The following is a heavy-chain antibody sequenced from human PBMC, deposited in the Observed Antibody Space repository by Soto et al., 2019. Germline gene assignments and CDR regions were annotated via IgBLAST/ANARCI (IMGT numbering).Heavy chain of an antibody. J-gene: IGHJ6*02. CDR1: GFTFSNYA. V-gene: IGHV3-23*01. Sequence: EVQLLESGGGLVQPGGSLRLSCAASGFTFSNYAMSWVRQAPGKGLEWVSSGSGGSTYYADSVKGRFTISRDNSKNTGYLPMISLRAEDTAVYYCAKPNFDILSGRYYCGMDVWCQGSTVSVS. CDR2: SGSGGST. D-gene: IGHD3-9*01. CDR3: AKPNFDILSGRYYCGMDV.